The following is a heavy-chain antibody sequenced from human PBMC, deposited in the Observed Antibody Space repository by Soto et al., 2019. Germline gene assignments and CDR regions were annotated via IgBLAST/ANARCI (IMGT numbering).Heavy chain of an antibody. CDR2: VSGYNGDT. CDR1: GYTFSRYG. J-gene: IGHJ6*02. CDR3: AKNGQPPYYYYGMDV. V-gene: IGHV1-18*01. D-gene: IGHD2-8*01. Sequence: QGQLVQSGPEVKKPGASMKVSCKASGYTFSRYGISWVRQAPGQGLEWMGWVSGYNGDTKYAQKVQGRVTMTIDTSTYTAYMELRSLTSDDTAKYYCAKNGQPPYYYYGMDVWGQGTTVTVSS.